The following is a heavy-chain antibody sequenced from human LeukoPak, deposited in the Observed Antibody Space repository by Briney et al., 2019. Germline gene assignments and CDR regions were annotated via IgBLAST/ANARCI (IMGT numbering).Heavy chain of an antibody. CDR2: IYYSGST. V-gene: IGHV4-59*01. J-gene: IGHJ5*02. CDR1: GGSISSYY. Sequence: PSETLSLTCTVSGGSISSYYWSWIRQPPGKGLEWIGYIYYSGSTNYNPSLKSRVTISVDTSKNQSSLKLSSVTAADTAVYYCARDQDWFDPWGQGTLVTVSS. CDR3: ARDQDWFDP.